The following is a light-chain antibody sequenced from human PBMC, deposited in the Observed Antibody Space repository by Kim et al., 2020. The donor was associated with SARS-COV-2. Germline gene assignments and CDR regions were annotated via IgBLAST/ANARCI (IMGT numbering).Light chain of an antibody. CDR3: QVRDSASDQWV. CDR1: NIGTKS. V-gene: IGLV3-21*01. J-gene: IGLJ3*02. CDR2: FDS. Sequence: SYELTQPPSLSVAPGKTATITCGGNNIGTKSVHWYQQKPGQAPILVIFFDSDRPSVIPERFSGSNSGNTAALTISRVEAGDEADYFCQVRDSASDQWVFG.